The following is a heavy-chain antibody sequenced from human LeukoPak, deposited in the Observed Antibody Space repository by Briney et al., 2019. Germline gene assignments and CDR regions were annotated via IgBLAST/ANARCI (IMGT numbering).Heavy chain of an antibody. J-gene: IGHJ4*02. CDR3: ARDGTSTDDY. V-gene: IGHV1-18*01. Sequence: SVXVSCKTSGYTFSNFGINWVRQAPGQGLEWMGWISGNNDNPNYGQKFQGRFTVTTDSSTSTAYMELRNLRFDDTAVYYCARDGTSTDDYWGQGTLVTVSS. D-gene: IGHD2-2*01. CDR2: ISGNNDNP. CDR1: GYTFSNFG.